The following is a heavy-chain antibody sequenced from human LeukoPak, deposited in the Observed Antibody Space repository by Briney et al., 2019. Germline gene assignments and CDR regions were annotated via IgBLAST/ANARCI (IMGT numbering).Heavy chain of an antibody. V-gene: IGHV3-53*01. Sequence: PGGSLRLSCAVSGFSVNDNYMSWVRQAPGKGLQWVSVMFPDGHTYYADSVKGRFTTSRDLARNTLLLQMHSLRADDTAVHYCARTNPVYGDYDYWGQGTLVTVSS. D-gene: IGHD4-17*01. CDR1: GFSVNDNY. J-gene: IGHJ4*02. CDR3: ARTNPVYGDYDY. CDR2: MFPDGHT.